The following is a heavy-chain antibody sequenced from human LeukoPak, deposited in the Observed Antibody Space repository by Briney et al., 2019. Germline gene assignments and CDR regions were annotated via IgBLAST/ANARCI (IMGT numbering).Heavy chain of an antibody. CDR3: VRGMDV. CDR2: IKQDGSEK. J-gene: IGHJ6*02. CDR1: GFTFSSNW. Sequence: GGSLRLSCAASGFTFSSNWMSWVRQAPGKGLEWVANIKQDGSEKYYVDSVKGRFTISRDNAKNSLYLQMNSLRAEDTAVYYCVRGMDVWGQGTTVTVSS. V-gene: IGHV3-7*03.